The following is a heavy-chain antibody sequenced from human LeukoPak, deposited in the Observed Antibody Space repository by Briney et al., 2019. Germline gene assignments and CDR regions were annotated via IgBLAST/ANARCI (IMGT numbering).Heavy chain of an antibody. Sequence: GGSLRLSCAASGFTFSSYEMNWVRQAPGKGLEWVSYISSSGNARYYADSVKGRFTISRDNAKNSLYLQMNSLRDEDTAVYYCARGGSGYSYGKIDSWGQGILVTVSS. CDR1: GFTFSSYE. CDR3: ARGGSGYSYGKIDS. J-gene: IGHJ4*02. CDR2: ISSSGNAR. V-gene: IGHV3-48*03. D-gene: IGHD5-18*01.